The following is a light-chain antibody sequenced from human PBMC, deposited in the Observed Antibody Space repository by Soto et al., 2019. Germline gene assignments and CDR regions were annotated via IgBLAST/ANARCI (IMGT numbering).Light chain of an antibody. CDR1: QSVSRNY. J-gene: IGKJ1*01. V-gene: IGKV3-11*01. Sequence: EIVLTQSPGTLSLSPGERATLSCRASQSVSRNYLVWYQQKPGQAPRLLIYGASNRATGIPARFSGSGSGTDFTLTISSLEPEDFAVYYCQQRSNWSTWTFGQGTKVDIK. CDR2: GAS. CDR3: QQRSNWSTWT.